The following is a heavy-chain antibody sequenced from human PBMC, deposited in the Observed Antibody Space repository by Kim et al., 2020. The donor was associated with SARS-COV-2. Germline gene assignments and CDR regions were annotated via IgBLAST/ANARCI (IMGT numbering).Heavy chain of an antibody. J-gene: IGHJ5*02. D-gene: IGHD3-3*01. CDR3: ARGGFGVVISPYNWFDP. CDR2: INHSGST. Sequence: SETLSLTCAVYGGSFSGYFWSCIRQPPGKGLEWIGEINHSGSTNYNPSLKSRVTISVDTSKNQFSLKLSSVTAADTAVYYCARGGFGVVISPYNWFDPWGQGTLVTVSS. V-gene: IGHV4-34*01. CDR1: GGSFSGYF.